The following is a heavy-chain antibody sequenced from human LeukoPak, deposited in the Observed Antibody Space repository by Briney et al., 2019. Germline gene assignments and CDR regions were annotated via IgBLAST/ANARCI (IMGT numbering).Heavy chain of an antibody. CDR1: GGSITSFY. CDR2: ISSSGNT. V-gene: IGHV4-4*07. D-gene: IGHD4-17*01. J-gene: IGHJ4*02. Sequence: SSETLSLTCTVSGGSITSFYWTWIRQSAEKGLEWIGRISSSGNTKYNPSLNSRVTMSVDTSKNQFSLNLRSVTAADTAVYYCARFLDYGDLWGQGTLVTVSS. CDR3: ARFLDYGDL.